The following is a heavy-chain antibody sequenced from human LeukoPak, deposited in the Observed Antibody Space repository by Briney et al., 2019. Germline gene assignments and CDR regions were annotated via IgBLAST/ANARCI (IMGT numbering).Heavy chain of an antibody. D-gene: IGHD2/OR15-2a*01. Sequence: ASVKVSCKASGYTFTGYYMHWVRQAPGQGLEWMGWINPNSGGTNYAQEFQGRVTMTRDTSISTAYMELSRLRSDDTAVYYCARGLPFLSHQGDYWGQGTLVTVSS. V-gene: IGHV1-2*02. J-gene: IGHJ4*02. CDR1: GYTFTGYY. CDR2: INPNSGGT. CDR3: ARGLPFLSHQGDY.